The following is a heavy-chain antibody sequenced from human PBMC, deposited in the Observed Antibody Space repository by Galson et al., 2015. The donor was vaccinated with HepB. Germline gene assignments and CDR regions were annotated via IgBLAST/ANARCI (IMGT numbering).Heavy chain of an antibody. Sequence: SLRLSCAASGFTFSNYWMTRVRQAPGKGLEWVANIKEEGSERYYVDSVKGRFTISRDNARNSLYLQMNSLRAEDTAVYYCARVRPYYDSSGYDGDLDYWGQGTLVTVSS. CDR3: ARVRPYYDSSGYDGDLDY. J-gene: IGHJ4*02. D-gene: IGHD3-22*01. V-gene: IGHV3-7*03. CDR2: IKEEGSER. CDR1: GFTFSNYW.